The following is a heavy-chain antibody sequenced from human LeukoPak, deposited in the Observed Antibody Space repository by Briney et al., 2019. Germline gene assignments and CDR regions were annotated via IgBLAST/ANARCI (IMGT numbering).Heavy chain of an antibody. D-gene: IGHD3-3*01. Sequence: GASVKVSCKASGYTFTGYYMHWVRQAPGQGLEWMGWINPNSGGTNYAQKFQGRVTMTRDTPISTAYMELSRLRSDDTDVYYCARVELHYDFWSGPGKYYFDYWGQGTLVTVSS. CDR2: INPNSGGT. CDR1: GYTFTGYY. J-gene: IGHJ4*02. CDR3: ARVELHYDFWSGPGKYYFDY. V-gene: IGHV1-2*02.